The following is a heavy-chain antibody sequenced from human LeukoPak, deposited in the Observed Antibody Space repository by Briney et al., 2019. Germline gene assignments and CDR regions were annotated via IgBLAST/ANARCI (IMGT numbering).Heavy chain of an antibody. CDR3: AKGLVLHDNYFDY. D-gene: IGHD1-1*01. V-gene: IGHV3-23*01. Sequence: GESLRLSCEASGFSFSTYAMNWVRQVPEKGLEWVSTIGGSDDTTSYADSVKGRFTIFSDYSKNTLYLQMNNLRAEDTAVYFCAKGLVLHDNYFDYWGQGTLVTVSS. CDR1: GFSFSTYA. J-gene: IGHJ4*02. CDR2: IGGSDDTT.